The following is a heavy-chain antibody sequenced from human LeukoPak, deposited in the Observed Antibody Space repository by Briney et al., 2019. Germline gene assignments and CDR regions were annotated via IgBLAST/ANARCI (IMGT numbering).Heavy chain of an antibody. CDR2: INSDGSTI. D-gene: IGHD6-13*01. CDR3: SRDGTAANFDY. J-gene: IGHJ4*02. CDR1: GITFSTYW. V-gene: IGHV3-74*01. Sequence: PGGSLRLSCAASGITFSTYWMHWGRQAPGQGLVWVSRINSDGSTIDYADSVKGRLTISRDNAKNTLYLQMNSLRAEDTAVYYCSRDGTAANFDYWGQGTLVTVSA.